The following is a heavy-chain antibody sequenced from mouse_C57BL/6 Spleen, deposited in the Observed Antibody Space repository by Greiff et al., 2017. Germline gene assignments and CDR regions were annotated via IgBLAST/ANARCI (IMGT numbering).Heavy chain of an antibody. D-gene: IGHD3-2*02. Sequence: QVQLQQSGAELVRPGASVTLSCKASGYTFTDYEMHWVKQTPVHGLEWIGAIDPETGGTAYNQKFKGKAILTADKSSSTAYMELRSLTSEDSAVYYCTRSGGVARWYFDVWGTGTTVTVSS. CDR1: GYTFTDYE. CDR2: IDPETGGT. J-gene: IGHJ1*03. CDR3: TRSGGVARWYFDV. V-gene: IGHV1-15*01.